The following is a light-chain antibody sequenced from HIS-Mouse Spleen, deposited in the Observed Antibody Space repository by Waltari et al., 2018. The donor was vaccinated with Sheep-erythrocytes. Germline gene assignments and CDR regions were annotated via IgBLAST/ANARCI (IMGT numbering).Light chain of an antibody. V-gene: IGLV2-11*01. CDR3: CSYAGSYNHV. J-gene: IGLJ1*01. CDR1: SSDVGVYNY. Sequence: QSALTQPRSVSGSPGQSVTISCTGTSSDVGVYNYVPWYQQHPGKAPKLMIYDVSKRPSGVPDRFSGSKSGNTASLTISGLQAEDEADYYCCSYAGSYNHVFATGTKVTVL. CDR2: DVS.